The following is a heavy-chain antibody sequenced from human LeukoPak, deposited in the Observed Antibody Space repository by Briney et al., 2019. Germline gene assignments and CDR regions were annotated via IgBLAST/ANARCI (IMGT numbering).Heavy chain of an antibody. V-gene: IGHV3-7*01. J-gene: IGHJ4*02. CDR3: ARVTTEGSSRLINYFDY. CDR2: IKQDGSEK. D-gene: IGHD1-26*01. CDR1: GFTFSSYW. Sequence: GGSLRLSCAASGFTFSSYWMSWVRQAPGKGLEWVANIKQDGSEKYYVDSVKGRFTISRDNSKNTLYLQMNSLRAEDTAVYYCARVTTEGSSRLINYFDYWGQGTLVTVSS.